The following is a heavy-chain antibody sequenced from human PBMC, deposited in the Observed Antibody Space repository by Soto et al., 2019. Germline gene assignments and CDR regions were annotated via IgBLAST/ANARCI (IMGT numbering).Heavy chain of an antibody. V-gene: IGHV3-48*03. J-gene: IGHJ4*02. Sequence: PGGSLRLSCAVSGFTFRSYEMNWVRQAPGKGLEWVSYIGRSGSTMYYADSVKGRFTVSRDNAKNSLYLQMNSLRAEDTAVYYCASGLYDTLGYWGQGTLVTVSS. CDR1: GFTFRSYE. CDR3: ASGLYDTLGY. D-gene: IGHD3-22*01. CDR2: IGRSGSTM.